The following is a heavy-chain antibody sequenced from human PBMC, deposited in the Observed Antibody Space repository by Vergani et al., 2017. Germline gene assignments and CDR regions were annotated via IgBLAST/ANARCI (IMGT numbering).Heavy chain of an antibody. V-gene: IGHV3-66*01. CDR1: GFTVSSNY. CDR3: ARDCLPFATYVIHYY. Sequence: EVQVVETGGGLVQPGGSLRLSCAASGFTVSSNYMSWVRQAPGKGLEWVSVIYSGGSTYYADSVKGRFIISRDNSKNTLYLQMNSLRAEDTAVYYCARDCLPFATYVIHYYWGQGTLVTVSS. D-gene: IGHD3-16*01. J-gene: IGHJ4*02. CDR2: IYSGGST.